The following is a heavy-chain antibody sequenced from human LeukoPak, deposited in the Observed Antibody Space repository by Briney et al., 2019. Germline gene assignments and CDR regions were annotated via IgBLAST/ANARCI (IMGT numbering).Heavy chain of an antibody. D-gene: IGHD6-13*01. V-gene: IGHV3-23*01. Sequence: GGSLRLSCAASGFTFSSYAMSWVRQAPGKGLEWVSAISGSGGSTYYADSVKGQFTISRDNSKNTLYLQMNSLRAEDTAVYYRAKVGSWRYFDYWGQGTLVTVSS. CDR1: GFTFSSYA. CDR3: AKVGSWRYFDY. J-gene: IGHJ4*02. CDR2: ISGSGGST.